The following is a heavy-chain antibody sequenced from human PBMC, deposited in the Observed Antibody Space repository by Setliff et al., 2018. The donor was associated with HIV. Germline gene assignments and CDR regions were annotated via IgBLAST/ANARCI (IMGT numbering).Heavy chain of an antibody. V-gene: IGHV4-34*01. J-gene: IGHJ4*02. Sequence: SETLSLTCAVYGESFSAYSWTWIRQPPGKGLEWIGEVNHSGSTTYNPSLRGRVTVSVDTSKNQFSLKLKSVTAADTAFYYCARAFLAYRAVDFWGQGTLVTVSS. CDR3: ARAFLAYRAVDF. CDR2: VNHSGST. D-gene: IGHD4-4*01. CDR1: GESFSAYS.